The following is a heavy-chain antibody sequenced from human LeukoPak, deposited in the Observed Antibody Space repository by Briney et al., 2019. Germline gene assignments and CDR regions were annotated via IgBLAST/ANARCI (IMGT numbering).Heavy chain of an antibody. D-gene: IGHD3-22*01. CDR3: ARHRRTYYYDSSGYYLDY. J-gene: IGHJ4*02. CDR1: GGSISSYY. CDR2: IYYSGST. Sequence: SETLSLTCTVSGGSISSYYWSWIRQPPGKGLEWIGYIYYSGSTNYNPSLKSRVTISVDTSKHQFSLKLSSVTAADTAVYYCARHRRTYYYDSSGYYLDYWGQGTLVTVSS. V-gene: IGHV4-59*08.